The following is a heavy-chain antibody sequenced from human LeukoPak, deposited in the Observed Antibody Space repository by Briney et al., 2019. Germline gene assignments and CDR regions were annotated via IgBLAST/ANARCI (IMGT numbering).Heavy chain of an antibody. V-gene: IGHV3-21*01. CDR2: ISSSSSYI. CDR1: GFTFSSYS. Sequence: GGSLRLSCAASGFTFSSYSMNWVRQAPGKGLEWVSSISSSSSYIYYADSVKGRFTISRDNAKNSLYLQMNSLRAEDTAVYYCARDVFPGDHYSSGFFDHRGQGTLVTVSS. CDR3: ARDVFPGDHYSSGFFDH. D-gene: IGHD3-22*01. J-gene: IGHJ4*02.